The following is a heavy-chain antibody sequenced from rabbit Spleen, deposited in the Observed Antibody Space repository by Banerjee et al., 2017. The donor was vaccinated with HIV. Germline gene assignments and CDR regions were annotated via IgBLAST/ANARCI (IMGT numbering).Heavy chain of an antibody. CDR1: GVSFSSSYW. Sequence: EQLEESGGGLVKPEGSLTLTCKASGVSFSSSYWTCWVRQAPGKGLEWIACIDVSRSGTTYYANWAKGRFTVSKTSSTTVTLQMTSLTAADTATYFCARDPAGREDFNLWGPGTLVTVS. CDR3: ARDPAGREDFNL. D-gene: IGHD4-2*01. V-gene: IGHV1S45*01. CDR2: IDVSRSGTT. J-gene: IGHJ4*01.